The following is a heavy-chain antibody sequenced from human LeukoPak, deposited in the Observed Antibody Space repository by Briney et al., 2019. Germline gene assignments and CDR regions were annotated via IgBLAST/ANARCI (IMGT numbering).Heavy chain of an antibody. V-gene: IGHV4-59*11. J-gene: IGHJ4*02. CDR1: GGSISSHC. CDR2: IYYSGST. CDR3: ASSRFYDSSGYFDY. Sequence: SETLSLTCTVSGGSISSHCWSWIRQPPGKGLEWIGYIYYSGSTNYNPSLKSRVTISVDTSKNQFSLKLSSVTAADTAVYYCASSRFYDSSGYFDYWGQGTLVTVSS. D-gene: IGHD3-22*01.